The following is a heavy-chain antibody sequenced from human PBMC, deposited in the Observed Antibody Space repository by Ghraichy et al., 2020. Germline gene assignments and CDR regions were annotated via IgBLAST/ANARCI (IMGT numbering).Heavy chain of an antibody. Sequence: ASVKVSCKASGYTFTSYGISWVRQAPGQGLEWMGWISAYNGNTNYAQKLQGRVTMTTDTSTSTAYMELRSLRSDDTAVYYCARDNPVVVASQVDYWGQGTLVTVSS. V-gene: IGHV1-18*04. CDR1: GYTFTSYG. D-gene: IGHD2-15*01. CDR3: ARDNPVVVASQVDY. J-gene: IGHJ4*02. CDR2: ISAYNGNT.